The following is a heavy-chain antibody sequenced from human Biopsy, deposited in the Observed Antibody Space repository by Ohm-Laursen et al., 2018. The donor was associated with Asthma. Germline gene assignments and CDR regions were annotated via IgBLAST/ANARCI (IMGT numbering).Heavy chain of an antibody. CDR2: VGSDESYK. CDR3: ARDFSRAIMIGGGREHYFDF. V-gene: IGHV3-33*01. J-gene: IGHJ4*02. D-gene: IGHD3-16*01. CDR1: RFTFMTYG. Sequence: SLRLSCSASRFTFMTYGMHWVRQAPGKGLEWVATVGSDESYKDHADSVKGRFTISRDNSKNTLHLQMNSLSPEDTAVYYCARDFSRAIMIGGGREHYFDFWGQGTLVTVSS.